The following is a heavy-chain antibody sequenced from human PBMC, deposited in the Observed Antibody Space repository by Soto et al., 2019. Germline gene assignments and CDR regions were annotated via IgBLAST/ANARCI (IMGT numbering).Heavy chain of an antibody. V-gene: IGHV3-66*01. CDR3: ATGRWPPFGY. CDR1: GFTVSSNY. Sequence: EVQVVESGGGLVQPGGSLRLSCAASGFTVSSNYMSWVRQAPGKGLEWVSVFYSDGRTDYADSVKDRFTISRDISKNTVFLQMNSLRAEDTAVYYCATGRWPPFGYRGQGTLVTVSS. D-gene: IGHD3-16*01. J-gene: IGHJ4*02. CDR2: FYSDGRT.